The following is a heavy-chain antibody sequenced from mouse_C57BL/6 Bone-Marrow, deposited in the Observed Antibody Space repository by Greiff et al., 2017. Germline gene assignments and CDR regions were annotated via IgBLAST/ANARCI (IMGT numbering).Heavy chain of an antibody. V-gene: IGHV14-4*01. CDR3: SIHSNPYY. D-gene: IGHD2-5*01. CDR1: GFNINDDY. J-gene: IGHJ2*01. Sequence: EVKLQQSGAELVRPGASVKLSCTASGFNINDDYMHWVQQRPEQGLEWIGWIDPENGDSASASKFPGKATITEDTSSNTAYLQLSSLTSEDTAVYYCSIHSNPYYWGQGTTLTVSA. CDR2: IDPENGDS.